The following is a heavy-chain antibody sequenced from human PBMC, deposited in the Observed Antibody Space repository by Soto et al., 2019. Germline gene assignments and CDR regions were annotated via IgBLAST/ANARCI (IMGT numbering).Heavy chain of an antibody. V-gene: IGHV1-69*01. CDR1: GGTFSSYA. D-gene: IGHD3-3*01. CDR2: IIPIFGTA. Sequence: QVQLVQSGAEVKKPGSSVKVSCKASGGTFSSYAISWVRQAPGQGLEWMGGIIPIFGTANYAQKFQGRVTITANETTRTAYMELSSLRSEDTDVYYCARDNDFWSGYSKVYYYYYGMDVWGQGTTVTVSS. J-gene: IGHJ6*02. CDR3: ARDNDFWSGYSKVYYYYYGMDV.